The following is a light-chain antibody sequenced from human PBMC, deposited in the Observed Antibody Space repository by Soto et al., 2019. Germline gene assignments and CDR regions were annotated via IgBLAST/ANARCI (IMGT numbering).Light chain of an antibody. Sequence: VLTQSPATLSLSPGERATLSCRASQSIHTSLAWYQQKYGKPPRLVIYDSTLRANGVPDRFGGSRSGTELTITISRLEPEDFVVYYCQQYGSSPFTFGQGTRLEIK. CDR3: QQYGSSPFT. CDR2: DST. J-gene: IGKJ5*01. CDR1: QSIHTS. V-gene: IGKV3-20*01.